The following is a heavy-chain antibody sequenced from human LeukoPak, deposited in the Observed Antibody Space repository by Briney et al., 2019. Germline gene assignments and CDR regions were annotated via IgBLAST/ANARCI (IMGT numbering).Heavy chain of an antibody. CDR3: ARPLYDFWSGYYRGVGY. V-gene: IGHV3-30*03. CDR1: GFAFSSYW. CDR2: ISYDGSNK. J-gene: IGHJ4*02. Sequence: PGGSLRLSCAASGFAFSSYWMSWVRQAPGKGLEWVAVISYDGSNKYYADSVKGRFTISRDNSKNTLYLQMNSLRAEDTAVYYCARPLYDFWSGYYRGVGYWGQGTLVTVSS. D-gene: IGHD3-3*01.